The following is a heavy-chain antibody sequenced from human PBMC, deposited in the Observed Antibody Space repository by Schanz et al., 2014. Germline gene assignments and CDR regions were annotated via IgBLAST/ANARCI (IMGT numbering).Heavy chain of an antibody. V-gene: IGHV3-7*01. CDR2: IKQDGSEK. D-gene: IGHD6-19*01. CDR3: ARSYSSGWYPYYYGMDV. CDR1: GFTFSNYW. Sequence: EMQVVESGGGSVQPGGSLRVSCAASGFTFSNYWMSWVRQAPGKGLEWVANIKQDGSEKFYVDSVKGRFTISRDNAKNALYLQMNSLRAEDTAVYYCARSYSSGWYPYYYGMDVWGQGTTVTVSS. J-gene: IGHJ6*02.